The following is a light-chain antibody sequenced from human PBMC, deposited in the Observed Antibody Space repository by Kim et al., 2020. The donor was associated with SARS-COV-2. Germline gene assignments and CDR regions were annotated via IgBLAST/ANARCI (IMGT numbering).Light chain of an antibody. CDR2: KAS. CDR3: HQYYRFYT. CDR1: QNIDTS. V-gene: IGKV1-5*03. J-gene: IGKJ2*01. Sequence: LSASLGDRVTSTCRASQNIDTSLAWFQQKSGKAPKLLIYKASTLENGVPSRFSGSGSGTEFTLTISSLQPDDFATYFCHQYYRFYTFGQGTKLEI.